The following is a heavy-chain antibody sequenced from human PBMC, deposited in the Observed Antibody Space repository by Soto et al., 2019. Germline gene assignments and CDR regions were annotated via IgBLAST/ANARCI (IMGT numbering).Heavy chain of an antibody. V-gene: IGHV1-18*01. Sequence: ASVKVSCKASGYTFTSYGISWVRQAPGQGLEWMGWISAYNGNTNYAQKLQGRVTMTTDTSTSTAYMELRSLRSDDTAVYYCARAYRGHHIGYYYYYYMDVWGKGTTVTVSS. J-gene: IGHJ6*03. CDR2: ISAYNGNT. CDR3: ARAYRGHHIGYYYYYYMDV. CDR1: GYTFTSYG. D-gene: IGHD1-26*01.